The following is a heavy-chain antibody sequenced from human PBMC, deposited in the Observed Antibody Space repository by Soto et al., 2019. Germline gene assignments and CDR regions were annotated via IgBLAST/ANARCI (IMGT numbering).Heavy chain of an antibody. Sequence: ASVKVSCKASGYTFTGYYIHWVRQAPGQGLEWMGWINPKNGDTIFAQKFQGRVTMTRDTSTSTAYMELTSLSFDDTAVYYCARHSGYDYVFDYWGQGTLVTVSS. CDR2: INPKNGDT. CDR3: ARHSGYDYVFDY. J-gene: IGHJ4*02. CDR1: GYTFTGYY. V-gene: IGHV1-2*02. D-gene: IGHD5-12*01.